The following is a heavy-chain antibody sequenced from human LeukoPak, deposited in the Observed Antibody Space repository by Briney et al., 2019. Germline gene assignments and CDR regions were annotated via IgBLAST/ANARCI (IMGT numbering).Heavy chain of an antibody. CDR1: GFTVSSNY. Sequence: GGSLRLSCAASGFTVSSNYMSWVRQAPGKGLEWVSYISSSGSTIYYADSVKGRFTISRDNAKNSLYLQMNSLRAEDTAVYYCARGVGVVVVAATVGWFDPWGQGTLVTVSS. D-gene: IGHD2-15*01. CDR3: ARGVGVVVVAATVGWFDP. J-gene: IGHJ5*02. CDR2: ISSSGSTI. V-gene: IGHV3-11*01.